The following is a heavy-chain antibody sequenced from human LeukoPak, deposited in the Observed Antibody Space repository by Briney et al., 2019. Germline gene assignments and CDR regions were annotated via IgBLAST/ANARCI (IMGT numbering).Heavy chain of an antibody. V-gene: IGHV1-2*02. CDR2: INPNSGGT. J-gene: IGHJ3*02. Sequence: ASVKVSCKASGYTFTGYYMHWVRQAPGQGLEWMGWINPNSGGTNYAQKFQGRVTMTRDTSISTAYMELSRLRSDDTAVYYCARGGRITMVRGGHDAFDIWGQGTMVTVSS. CDR3: ARGGRITMVRGGHDAFDI. D-gene: IGHD3-10*01. CDR1: GYTFTGYY.